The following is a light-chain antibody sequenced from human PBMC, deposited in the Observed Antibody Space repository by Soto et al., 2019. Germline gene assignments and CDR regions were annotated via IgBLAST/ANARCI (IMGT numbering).Light chain of an antibody. Sequence: DIQMTQSPSSLSESAGDRVTITCRASQGISTYLNWYQQKPGKAPKLLIYAASSLQSGVPSRFSVSGSETDFTLTISSLQPEDFATYSCQQSYSTTWTFGQGTKVEIQ. J-gene: IGKJ1*01. CDR3: QQSYSTTWT. CDR2: AAS. V-gene: IGKV1-39*01. CDR1: QGISTY.